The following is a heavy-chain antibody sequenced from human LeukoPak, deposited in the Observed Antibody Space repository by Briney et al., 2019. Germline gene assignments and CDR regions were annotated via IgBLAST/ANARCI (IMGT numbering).Heavy chain of an antibody. CDR1: GFTFSSYA. J-gene: IGHJ4*02. Sequence: GGSLRLSCAASGFTFSSYAMNWVRQAPGKGLEWVSAISGSGGSTYYADSVKGRFTISRDNSKNTLYLQMNSLRAEDTAVYYCAKGKDDSSGWYFFYWGQGTLVTVSS. CDR2: ISGSGGST. V-gene: IGHV3-23*01. CDR3: AKGKDDSSGWYFFY. D-gene: IGHD6-19*01.